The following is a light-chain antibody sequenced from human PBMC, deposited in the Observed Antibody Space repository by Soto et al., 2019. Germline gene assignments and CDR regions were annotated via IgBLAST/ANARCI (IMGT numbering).Light chain of an antibody. CDR3: QSYDSSLSPHVV. V-gene: IGLV1-40*01. J-gene: IGLJ2*01. CDR2: GNS. Sequence: QSVLTQPPSVSGAPGQRVTISCTGSSSNIGAGYDVHWYQQLPGTAPKLLIYGNSNRPSGVPDRFSGSKSGTSASLAITGLQAEDEADYYCQSYDSSLSPHVVVGGGTQLTVL. CDR1: SSNIGAGYD.